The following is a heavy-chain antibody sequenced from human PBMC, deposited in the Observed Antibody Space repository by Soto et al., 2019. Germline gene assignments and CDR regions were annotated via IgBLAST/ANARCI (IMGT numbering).Heavy chain of an antibody. Sequence: QVQLQQWGAGLLKPSETLSLTCAVYGGSFSGYYWSWIRQPPGKGLEWIGEINHSGSTNYNPSLKSRVTISVDTSKNQFSLKLSSVTAADTAVYYCAREKPCGSSWYHDYWGQGTLVTVSS. CDR1: GGSFSGYY. J-gene: IGHJ4*02. V-gene: IGHV4-34*01. CDR2: INHSGST. D-gene: IGHD6-13*01. CDR3: AREKPCGSSWYHDY.